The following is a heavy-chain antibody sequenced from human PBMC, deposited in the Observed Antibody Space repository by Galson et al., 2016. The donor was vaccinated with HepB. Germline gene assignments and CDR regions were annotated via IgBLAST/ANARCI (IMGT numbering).Heavy chain of an antibody. CDR3: ATLSKGAIGF. J-gene: IGHJ4*02. CDR2: IKSETDGGTA. V-gene: IGHV3-15*01. CDR1: GFTFSNAW. Sequence: SLRLSCAASGFTFSNAWVTWVRQAPGRGLEWVGRIKSETDGGTAVYAAPVKGRFTISRDGSKNTLHLQMDSLITEDTAVYYCATLSKGAIGFRGQGTLVTVSS. D-gene: IGHD2-21*01.